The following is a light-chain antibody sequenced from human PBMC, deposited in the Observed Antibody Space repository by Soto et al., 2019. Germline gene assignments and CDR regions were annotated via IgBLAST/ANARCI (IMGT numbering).Light chain of an antibody. V-gene: IGKV1-9*01. CDR1: QVISTS. Sequence: DIQLTQSPSFLSPSIGESVTITCRASQVISTSLAWYQVKPGKAPKLLIYAASTLESGVPSRFSATVSGTEFSLTITSLQPEDFATYYCQQYNSYSWTVGQGTKVDIK. CDR2: AAS. CDR3: QQYNSYSWT. J-gene: IGKJ1*01.